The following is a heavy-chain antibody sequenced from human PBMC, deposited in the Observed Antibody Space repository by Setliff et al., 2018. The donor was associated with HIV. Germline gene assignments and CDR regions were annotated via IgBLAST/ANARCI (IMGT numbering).Heavy chain of an antibody. CDR3: ARGLRAALGRYFDWFPGVWFDP. Sequence: PSETLSLTCTVSGGSISSGGYYWSWIRQHPGKGLEWIGYIYYSGSTYYNPSLKSRVTISVDTSKNQFSLKLSSVTAADTAVYYCARGLRAALGRYFDWFPGVWFDPWGQGTLVTVSS. V-gene: IGHV4-31*03. CDR1: GGSISSGGYY. J-gene: IGHJ5*02. CDR2: IYYSGST. D-gene: IGHD3-9*01.